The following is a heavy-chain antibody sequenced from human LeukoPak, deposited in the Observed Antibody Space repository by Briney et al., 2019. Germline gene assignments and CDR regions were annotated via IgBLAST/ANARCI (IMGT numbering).Heavy chain of an antibody. Sequence: PGGSLRLSCAASGFTFSSYSMNWVRQAPGKGLEWVSSISSSSSYIYYADSVKGRFTISRDNAKNSLYLQMNSLGAEDTAVYYCATLSDYDFWSGLLYYYYYMDVWGKGTTVTVSS. D-gene: IGHD3-3*01. J-gene: IGHJ6*03. CDR3: ATLSDYDFWSGLLYYYYYMDV. V-gene: IGHV3-21*01. CDR2: ISSSSSYI. CDR1: GFTFSSYS.